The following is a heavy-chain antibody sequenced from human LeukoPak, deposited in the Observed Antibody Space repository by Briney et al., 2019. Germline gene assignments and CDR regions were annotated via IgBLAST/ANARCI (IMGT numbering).Heavy chain of an antibody. CDR2: ISYDGSNK. CDR3: ARDLQPGFGELVISYGMDV. D-gene: IGHD3-10*01. CDR1: GFTFSSYA. Sequence: GGSLRLSCAASGFTFSSYAMHWVRQAPGKGLEWVAVISYDGSNKYYADSVKGRFTISRDNSKNTLYLQMNSLRAEDTAVYYCARDLQPGFGELVISYGMDVWGQGTTVTVSS. J-gene: IGHJ6*02. V-gene: IGHV3-30-3*01.